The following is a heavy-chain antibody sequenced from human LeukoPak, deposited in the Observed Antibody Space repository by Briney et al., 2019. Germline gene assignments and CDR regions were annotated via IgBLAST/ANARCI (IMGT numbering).Heavy chain of an antibody. J-gene: IGHJ3*02. CDR3: TSPTRSGSYEPNAFDI. CDR2: IRSKANSYAT. D-gene: IGHD1-26*01. Sequence: GGSLKLSCAASGFTFSGSAMHWVRQASGKGLEWVGRIRSKANSYATAYAALVKGRFTISRDDSKNTAYLQMSSLKTEDTAVYYCTSPTRSGSYEPNAFDIWGQGTMVTVSS. CDR1: GFTFSGSA. V-gene: IGHV3-73*01.